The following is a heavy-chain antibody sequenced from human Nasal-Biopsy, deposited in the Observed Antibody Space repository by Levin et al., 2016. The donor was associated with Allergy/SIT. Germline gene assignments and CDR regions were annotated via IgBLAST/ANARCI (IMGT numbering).Heavy chain of an antibody. CDR1: GYTFSSYA. Sequence: GGSLRLSCAASGYTFSSYAMSWVRQAPGKGLEWVSGINGGGGNTYYADSVKGRLTISRDNSKNTVYLQMNSLRVEDTAVYYCAKDRRGWYLVDAFDIWGRGTLVTVSS. CDR2: INGGGGNT. CDR3: AKDRRGWYLVDAFDI. J-gene: IGHJ3*02. D-gene: IGHD6-19*01. V-gene: IGHV3-23*01.